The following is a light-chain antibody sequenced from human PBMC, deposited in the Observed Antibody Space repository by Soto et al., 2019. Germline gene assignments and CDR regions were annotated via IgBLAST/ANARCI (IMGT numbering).Light chain of an antibody. V-gene: IGLV4-69*01. J-gene: IGLJ2*01. CDR3: QTWGSGIVV. CDR2: LNSDGSH. Sequence: QYVLTQSPSASASLGASVKLTCTLSSGHSNYAIAWHQQQSEKGPRYLMKLNSDGSHSKGDGIPDGFSGSSSGAERYLTISGLQSEDEADYYCQTWGSGIVVFGGGTKLTVL. CDR1: SGHSNYA.